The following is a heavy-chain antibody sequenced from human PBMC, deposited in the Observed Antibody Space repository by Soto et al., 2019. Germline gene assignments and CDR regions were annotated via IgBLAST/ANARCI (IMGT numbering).Heavy chain of an antibody. CDR2: ISGSGGST. J-gene: IGHJ3*02. Sequence: VGSLRLSCAASGFTFSSYAMSWVRQAPGKGLEWVSAISGSGGSTYYADSVKGRFTISRDNSKNTLYLQMNSLRAEDTAVYYCAKEMDDSGSYVAAFDIWGQGTMVTVSS. D-gene: IGHD1-26*01. CDR3: AKEMDDSGSYVAAFDI. CDR1: GFTFSSYA. V-gene: IGHV3-23*01.